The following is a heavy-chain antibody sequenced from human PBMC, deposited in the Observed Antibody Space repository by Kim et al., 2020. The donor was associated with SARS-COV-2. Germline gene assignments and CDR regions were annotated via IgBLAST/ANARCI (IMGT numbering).Heavy chain of an antibody. V-gene: IGHV3-48*03. Sequence: IYYPDSVKGRFTISRDNAKNSLYLQMNSLRAEDTAVYYCAREDLLNWFDPWGQGTLVTVSS. CDR3: AREDLLNWFDP. CDR2: I. J-gene: IGHJ5*02.